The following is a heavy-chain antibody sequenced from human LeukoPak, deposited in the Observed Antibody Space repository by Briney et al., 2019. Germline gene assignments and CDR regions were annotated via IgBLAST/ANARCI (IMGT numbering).Heavy chain of an antibody. CDR3: ARGEYQLLTYYYYYYMDV. V-gene: IGHV3-11*01. D-gene: IGHD2-2*01. Sequence: PGGSLRFSCAASGFTFSDYYMSWIRQAPGKGLEWVSYISSSGSTIYYADSVKGRFTISRDNAKNSLYLQMNSLRAEDTAVYYCARGEYQLLTYYYYYYMDVWGKGTTVTVSS. CDR1: GFTFSDYY. CDR2: ISSSGSTI. J-gene: IGHJ6*03.